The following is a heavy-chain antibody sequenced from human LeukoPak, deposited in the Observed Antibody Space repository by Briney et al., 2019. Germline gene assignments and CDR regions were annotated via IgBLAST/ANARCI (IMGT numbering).Heavy chain of an antibody. CDR1: GGSVSSGSYY. Sequence: SQTLSLTCTVSGGSVSSGSYYWSWIRQPPGKGLEWIGYIYYSGSTNYNPSLKSRVTISVDTSKNQFSLKLSSVTAADTAVYYCARDEGDRAFDIWGQGTMVTVSS. V-gene: IGHV4-61*01. CDR3: ARDEGDRAFDI. CDR2: IYYSGST. J-gene: IGHJ3*02.